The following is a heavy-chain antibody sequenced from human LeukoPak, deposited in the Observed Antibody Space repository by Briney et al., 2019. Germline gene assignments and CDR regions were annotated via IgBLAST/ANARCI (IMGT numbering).Heavy chain of an antibody. CDR1: GFTFSSYG. V-gene: IGHV3-30*02. J-gene: IGHJ4*02. CDR3: AKDRLVPAARYIDY. CDR2: IRYGGSNK. Sequence: PGGSLRLSCAASGFTFSSYGMHWVRQAPGKGLEWVAFIRYGGSNKYYADSVKGRFTISRDNSKNTLYLQMNSLRAEDTAVYYCAKDRLVPAARYIDYWGQGTLVTVSS. D-gene: IGHD2-2*01.